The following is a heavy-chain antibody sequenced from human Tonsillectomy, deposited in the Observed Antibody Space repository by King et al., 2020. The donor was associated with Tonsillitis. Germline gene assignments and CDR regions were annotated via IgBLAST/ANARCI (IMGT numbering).Heavy chain of an antibody. CDR2: ISKDGDIE. J-gene: IGHJ4*02. D-gene: IGHD2-2*02. CDR3: AKDIPYMYSPC. Sequence: VQLVESGGGVVQPGRSLRLSCLASGFTFSSYGMHWVRQAPGKGLEWVAVISKDGDIEYYADSVKGRFTISRDNSKNTLYLQMNSLRGDDTAVYYCAKDIPYMYSPCWGQGTQVTV. CDR1: GFTFSSYG. V-gene: IGHV3-30*18.